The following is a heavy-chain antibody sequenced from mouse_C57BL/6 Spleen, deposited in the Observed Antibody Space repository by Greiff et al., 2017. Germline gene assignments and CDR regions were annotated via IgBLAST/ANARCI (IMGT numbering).Heavy chain of an antibody. CDR1: GYAFSSYW. D-gene: IGHD2-3*01. CDR2: IYPGDGDT. J-gene: IGHJ3*01. Sequence: LQQSGASVKISCKASGYAFSSYWMNWVKQRPGKGLEWIGQIYPGDGDTNYNGKFKGKATLTADKSSSTAYMQLSSLTSEDSAVDFCAREGDGYPLAWWGQGTLVTVSA. CDR3: AREGDGYPLAW. V-gene: IGHV1-80*01.